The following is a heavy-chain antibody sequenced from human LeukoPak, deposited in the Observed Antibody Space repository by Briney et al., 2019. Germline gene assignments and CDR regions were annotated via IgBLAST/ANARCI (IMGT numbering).Heavy chain of an antibody. D-gene: IGHD3-10*01. Sequence: GGSLRLSCAASGFTFSDAWMSWVRQAPGKGLEWVSYISSSGSTIYYADSVKGRFTISRDNAKNSLYLQMNSLRAEDTAVYYCARDRDRGVPFDYWGQGTLVTVSS. CDR3: ARDRDRGVPFDY. CDR1: GFTFSDAW. CDR2: ISSSGSTI. V-gene: IGHV3-11*04. J-gene: IGHJ4*02.